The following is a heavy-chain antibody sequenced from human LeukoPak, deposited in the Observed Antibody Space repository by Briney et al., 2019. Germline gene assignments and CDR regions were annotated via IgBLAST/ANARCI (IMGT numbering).Heavy chain of an antibody. D-gene: IGHD2-2*02. CDR3: ARAVGYCSSTSCYTDAFDI. CDR2: IFPDDSDT. Sequence: ESLKISCKGSGYSFTSYWIGWVRQMPGKGLEWMGIIFPDDSDTRYSPSFQGQVTVSADKSINTAYLQWSSLKASDTAMYYCARAVGYCSSTSCYTDAFDIWGQGTMVTVSS. J-gene: IGHJ3*02. CDR1: GYSFTSYW. V-gene: IGHV5-51*01.